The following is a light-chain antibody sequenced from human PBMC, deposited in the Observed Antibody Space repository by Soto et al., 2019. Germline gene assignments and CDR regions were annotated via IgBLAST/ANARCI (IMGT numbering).Light chain of an antibody. CDR1: QSVSNNY. V-gene: IGKV3D-20*02. CDR3: QQHSNWPPSIT. J-gene: IGKJ5*01. Sequence: EIVLTQSPGTLSLSPGERATLSCRASQSVSNNYLAWYQQKPGQAPRLLIYGASNRATGIPDRFSGSGSGTDFTLTISSLEPEDFAVYYCQQHSNWPPSITFGQGTRLEIK. CDR2: GAS.